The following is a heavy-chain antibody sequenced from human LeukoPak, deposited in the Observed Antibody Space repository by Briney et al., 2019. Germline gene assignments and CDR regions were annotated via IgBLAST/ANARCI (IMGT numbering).Heavy chain of an antibody. V-gene: IGHV4-4*07. J-gene: IGHJ6*03. CDR3: ARDHHRRDGYNSDYYYYYMDV. CDR1: GGSLSSYY. CDR2: IYTSGST. D-gene: IGHD5-24*01. Sequence: SETLSLTCTVSGGSLSSYYRSWIRQPAGKGLEWIGRIYTSGSTNYNPPLKSRVTMSLDTSKNQFSLKLSSVTAADTALYYCARDHHRRDGYNSDYYYYYMDVWGKGTTVTVSS.